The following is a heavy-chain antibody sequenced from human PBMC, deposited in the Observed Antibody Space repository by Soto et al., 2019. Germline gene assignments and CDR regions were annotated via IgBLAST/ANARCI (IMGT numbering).Heavy chain of an antibody. J-gene: IGHJ5*02. D-gene: IGHD3-16*01. CDR1: GGSISRSGYY. V-gene: IGHV4-39*01. CDR2: IYYSGGT. CDR3: ARPRGRVLASEFDP. Sequence: QLQLQESGPGLVQPTETLSLTCTVSGGSISRSGYYWGWIRQRPGKGLEWIGTIYYSGGTHYNPSLKSRVTILVNTSKNQFSLKLDSVTAADTAAYYCARPRGRVLASEFDPWGQGTLVTVSS.